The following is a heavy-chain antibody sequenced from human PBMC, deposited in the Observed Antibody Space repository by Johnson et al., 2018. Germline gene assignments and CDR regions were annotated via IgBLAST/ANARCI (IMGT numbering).Heavy chain of an antibody. CDR1: GFTFSSYA. D-gene: IGHD3-3*01. CDR2: ISYDGSNK. V-gene: IGHV3-30-3*01. Sequence: QVQLLESGGGVVQPGRSLRLSCAASGFTFSSYAMHWVRQAPGQGLEWVAVISYDGSNKYYADAVKGRFTISRDNSRNTLYLQMNSLRGEDTAVYYCATGRFLEWLPTNEYFHHWGQGTLVTVSS. J-gene: IGHJ1*01. CDR3: ATGRFLEWLPTNEYFHH.